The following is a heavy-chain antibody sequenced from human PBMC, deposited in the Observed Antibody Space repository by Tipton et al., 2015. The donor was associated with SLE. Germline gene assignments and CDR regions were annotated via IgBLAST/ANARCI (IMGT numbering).Heavy chain of an antibody. CDR2: IRYDGSNK. CDR3: ARLLEHFDY. J-gene: IGHJ4*02. Sequence: SGFTFSSYGMHWVRQAPGKGLEWVAFIRYDGSNKDYADSMKGRFTISRDNAKNSLYLQINSLRAEDTAVYYCARLLEHFDYWGQGTLVTVSS. CDR1: GFTFSSYG. V-gene: IGHV3-33*01.